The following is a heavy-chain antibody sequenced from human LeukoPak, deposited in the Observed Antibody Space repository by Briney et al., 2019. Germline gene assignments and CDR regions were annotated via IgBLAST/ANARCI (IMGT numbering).Heavy chain of an antibody. CDR1: GGSISSYY. V-gene: IGHV4-59*01. Sequence: PSETLSLTCTVSGGSISSYYWSWIRQPPGKGLEWIGYIYYSGSTNYNPSLKSRVTISVDTSKNQFSLKLSSVTAADTAVYYCARLGEGAFDIWGQGTMVTVSS. CDR3: ARLGEGAFDI. CDR2: IYYSGST. J-gene: IGHJ3*02.